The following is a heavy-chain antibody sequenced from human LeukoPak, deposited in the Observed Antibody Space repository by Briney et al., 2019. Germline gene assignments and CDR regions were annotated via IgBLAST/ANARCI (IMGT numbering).Heavy chain of an antibody. CDR2: INWKSDKI. D-gene: IGHD2-2*01. CDR3: AKDRYCTSSSCPIDY. CDR1: GYSFDEYA. Sequence: GGSLKLSCAGSGYSFDEYAMHWVRQAPGKGLEWVSGINWKSDKIGYADSVKGRFTISRDNSKNSLYLQMNSLRVEDTALYYCAKDRYCTSSSCPIDYWGQGTMVIVSS. V-gene: IGHV3-9*01. J-gene: IGHJ4*02.